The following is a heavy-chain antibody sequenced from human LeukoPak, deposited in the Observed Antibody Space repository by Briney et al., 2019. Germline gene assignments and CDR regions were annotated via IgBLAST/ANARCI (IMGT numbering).Heavy chain of an antibody. Sequence: GASVKVSCEVSGYTLTELSMHWVRQAPGKGLEWMGGFDPEDGETIYAQKFQGRVTMTEDTSTDTAYMELSSLRSEDTAVYYCATVRPPYGDYYGAFDPWGQGTLVTVSS. D-gene: IGHD4-17*01. CDR1: GYTLTELS. J-gene: IGHJ5*02. V-gene: IGHV1-24*01. CDR2: FDPEDGET. CDR3: ATVRPPYGDYYGAFDP.